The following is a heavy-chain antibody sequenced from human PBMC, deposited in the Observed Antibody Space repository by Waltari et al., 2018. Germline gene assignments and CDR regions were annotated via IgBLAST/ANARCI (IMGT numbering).Heavy chain of an antibody. Sequence: EVQLVESGGGLVQPGGSLRLPRLASGFAFRSYAMHWVRQAPGKGLMWVGRINPDGTNATYADSVRGRFTISRDNARDTLYLRMSSLRREDTAVYYCAIAEDWGQGTLVTVSS. CDR1: GFAFRSYA. CDR2: INPDGTNA. CDR3: AIAED. V-gene: IGHV3-74*01. J-gene: IGHJ4*02.